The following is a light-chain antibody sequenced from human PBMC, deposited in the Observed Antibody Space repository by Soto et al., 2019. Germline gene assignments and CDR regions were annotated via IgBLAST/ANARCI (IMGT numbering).Light chain of an antibody. V-gene: IGLV2-23*02. J-gene: IGLJ1*01. CDR2: EVS. Sequence: ETSSDVGSYNLVSWYQQHLGKAPKLMIYEVSKRPSGVSNRFSGSKSGNTASLTISGLQAEDEADYYCCSYAGSSTYVFGTGTKVTVL. CDR3: CSYAGSSTYV. CDR1: SSDVGSYNL.